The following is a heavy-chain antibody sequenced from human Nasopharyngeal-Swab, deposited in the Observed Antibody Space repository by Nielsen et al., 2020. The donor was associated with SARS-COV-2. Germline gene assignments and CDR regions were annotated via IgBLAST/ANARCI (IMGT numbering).Heavy chain of an antibody. CDR1: GFTFSSYG. Sequence: GESLKISCAASGFTFSSYGMHWVRQAPGKGLEWVAVIWYDGSNKYYADSVKGRFTISRDNSKNTLYLQMNSLRAEDTAVYYCAKGASRYYDFWSGYSDYWGQGTLVTVSS. V-gene: IGHV3-30*02. CDR3: AKGASRYYDFWSGYSDY. CDR2: IWYDGSNK. D-gene: IGHD3-3*01. J-gene: IGHJ4*02.